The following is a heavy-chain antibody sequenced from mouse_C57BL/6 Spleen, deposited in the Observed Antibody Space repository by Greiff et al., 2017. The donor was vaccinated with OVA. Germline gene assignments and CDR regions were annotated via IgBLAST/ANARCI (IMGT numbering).Heavy chain of an antibody. D-gene: IGHD1-1*01. V-gene: IGHV1-53*01. Sequence: QVQLQQPGTELVKPGASVKLSCKASGYTFTSYWMHWVKQRPGQGLEWIGNINPSNGGTNYNEKFKSKATLTVDKSSSTAYMRLSSLTSEDSAVYYCARCGYYGSWFADWGKGTLVTVSA. CDR2: INPSNGGT. J-gene: IGHJ3*01. CDR1: GYTFTSYW. CDR3: ARCGYYGSWFAD.